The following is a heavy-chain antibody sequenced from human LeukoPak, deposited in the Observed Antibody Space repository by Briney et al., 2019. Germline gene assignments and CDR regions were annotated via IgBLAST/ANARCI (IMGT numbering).Heavy chain of an antibody. CDR1: GFIFSDYS. J-gene: IGHJ4*02. V-gene: IGHV3-48*02. CDR3: ARDPCDSTNCPSAY. CDR2: ISGSSINI. D-gene: IGHD2/OR15-2a*01. Sequence: GGSLRLSCAASGFIFSDYSMSWVRQVPGKGLEWISYISGSSINIYYADSVRGRFAIFRDNAKNSVFLQMNKLRDEDTAVYYCARDPCDSTNCPSAYWGQGTLVTVSS.